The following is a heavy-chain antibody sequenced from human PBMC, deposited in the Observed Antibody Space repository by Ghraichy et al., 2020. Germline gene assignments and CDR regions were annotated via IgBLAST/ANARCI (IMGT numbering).Heavy chain of an antibody. CDR3: AREATVADAFDI. J-gene: IGHJ3*02. D-gene: IGHD4-23*01. Sequence: ETLSLTCTVSGGSISSYYWSWIRQPPGKELEWIGYIYYSGSTNYNPSLKSRVTISVDTSKNQFSLKLSSVTAADTAVYYCAREATVADAFDIWGQGTMVTVSS. CDR1: GGSISSYY. CDR2: IYYSGST. V-gene: IGHV4-59*01.